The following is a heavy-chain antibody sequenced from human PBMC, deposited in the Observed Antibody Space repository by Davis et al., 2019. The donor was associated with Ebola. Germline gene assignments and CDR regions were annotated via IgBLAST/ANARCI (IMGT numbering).Heavy chain of an antibody. J-gene: IGHJ6*03. CDR3: AGVRTIDDYYYYYMDV. Sequence: GESLKISYAASGFTFSDYYMSWIRQAPGKGLEWVSYISSAGSTIYYADSLKGRFTISRDNAKNSLYLQMNSLRAEDTAVYYCAGVRTIDDYYYYYMDVWGKGTTVTVSS. CDR1: GFTFSDYY. V-gene: IGHV3-11*04. D-gene: IGHD5-24*01. CDR2: ISSAGSTI.